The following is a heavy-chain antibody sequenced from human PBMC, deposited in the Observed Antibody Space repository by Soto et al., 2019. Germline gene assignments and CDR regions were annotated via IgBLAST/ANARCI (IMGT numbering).Heavy chain of an antibody. V-gene: IGHV4-34*01. J-gene: IGHJ6*02. CDR2: INHSGST. D-gene: IGHD4-4*01. Sequence: QVQLQQWGAGLLKPSETLSLTCAVYGGPFSSYYWTWIRQPPGKGLEWMGEINHSGSTNYNPSLKSRVTISLDTSKNQFSLRLSSVTAADTAVYYCARGATAKPYFYFYGLDVWGQGTTVTVSS. CDR3: ARGATAKPYFYFYGLDV. CDR1: GGPFSSYY.